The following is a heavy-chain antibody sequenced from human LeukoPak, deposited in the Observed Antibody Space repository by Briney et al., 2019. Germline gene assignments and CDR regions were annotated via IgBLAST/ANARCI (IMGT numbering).Heavy chain of an antibody. CDR3: ARDYETSEYSGSYNLISDNWFDP. Sequence: GGSLRLSCAASGFSFSSYGMNWVRQAPGKGLEWVSYISNSSSTIHYADSVKGRFTISRDNAKNSLYLQMNSVRAEDTAVYYCARDYETSEYSGSYNLISDNWFDPWGQGTLVTVSS. J-gene: IGHJ5*02. D-gene: IGHD1-26*01. CDR2: ISNSSSTI. CDR1: GFSFSSYG. V-gene: IGHV3-48*04.